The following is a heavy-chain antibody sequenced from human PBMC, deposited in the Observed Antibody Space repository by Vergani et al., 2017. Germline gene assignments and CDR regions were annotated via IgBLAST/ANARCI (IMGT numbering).Heavy chain of an antibody. D-gene: IGHD1-26*01. Sequence: QVQLQQWGAGLLKPSETLSLTCAVYGGSFSGYYWSWIRQPPGKGLEWIGEINHSGSTNYNPSLKSRVTISVDTSKNQFSLKLSSVTAADTAVYYCARGRRKWELSYYYYMDVWGKGTTVTVSS. V-gene: IGHV4-34*01. CDR1: GGSFSGYY. CDR3: ARGRRKWELSYYYYMDV. J-gene: IGHJ6*03. CDR2: INHSGST.